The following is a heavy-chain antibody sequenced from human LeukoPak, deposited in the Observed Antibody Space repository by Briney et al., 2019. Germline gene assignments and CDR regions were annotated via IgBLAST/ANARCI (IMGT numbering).Heavy chain of an antibody. V-gene: IGHV4-31*03. CDR1: GGSISSGGYY. CDR3: ARGSALDGYDY. Sequence: SQTMSLTCTVSGGSISSGGYYWSWIRQHPGKGLEWIGYIYYSGSTYYNPSLKSRVTISVDTSKNQFSLKLSSVTAADTAVYYCARGSALDGYDYWGQGTLVTVSS. CDR2: IYYSGST. J-gene: IGHJ4*02. D-gene: IGHD5-24*01.